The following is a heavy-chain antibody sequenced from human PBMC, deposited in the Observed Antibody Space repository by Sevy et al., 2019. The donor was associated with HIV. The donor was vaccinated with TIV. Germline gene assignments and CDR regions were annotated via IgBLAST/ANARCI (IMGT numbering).Heavy chain of an antibody. J-gene: IGHJ6*02. CDR2: IKRDAREK. Sequence: GGSLRLSCVASGFSFTNYWMTWVHQAPRKGLEWVAKIKRDAREKYYVGSVKGRFTISRDNAKESLYLQMKSLRAEDTAVYYCARDCNSASCLWGLDVWGQGTTVTVSS. V-gene: IGHV3-7*03. CDR1: GFSFTNYW. D-gene: IGHD2-2*01. CDR3: ARDCNSASCLWGLDV.